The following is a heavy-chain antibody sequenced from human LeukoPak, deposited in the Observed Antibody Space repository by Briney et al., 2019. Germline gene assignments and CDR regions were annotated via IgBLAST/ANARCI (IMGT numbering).Heavy chain of an antibody. CDR1: GYTFTGYY. Sequence: ASVKVSCKASGYTFTGYYMRWVRQAPGQGLEWMGWINPNSGGTNYAQKFQGRVTMTRDTSISTAYMELSRLRSDDTAVYYCARGPVYDSSGYYYNYWGQGTLVTVSS. CDR3: ARGPVYDSSGYYYNY. V-gene: IGHV1-2*02. D-gene: IGHD3-22*01. J-gene: IGHJ4*02. CDR2: INPNSGGT.